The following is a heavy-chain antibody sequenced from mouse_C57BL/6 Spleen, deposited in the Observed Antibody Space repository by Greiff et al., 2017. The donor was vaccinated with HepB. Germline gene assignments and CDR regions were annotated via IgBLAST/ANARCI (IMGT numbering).Heavy chain of an antibody. CDR1: GYTFTDYY. CDR2: INPNNGGT. CDR3: ARGETYYFDY. J-gene: IGHJ2*01. Sequence: EVQLQQSGPELVKPGASVKISCKASGYTFTDYYMNWVKQSHGKSLEWIGDINPNNGGTSYNQKFKGKATLTVDKSSSTAYVELRSLTSEDSAVYDCARGETYYFDYWGQGTTLTVSS. V-gene: IGHV1-26*01.